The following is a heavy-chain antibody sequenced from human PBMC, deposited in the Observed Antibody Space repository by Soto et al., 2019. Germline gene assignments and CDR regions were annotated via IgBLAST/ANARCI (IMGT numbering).Heavy chain of an antibody. V-gene: IGHV1-69*13. J-gene: IGHJ4*02. CDR2: IIPIFGTA. D-gene: IGHD3-22*01. CDR1: GGTFSSYA. CDR3: ARGSDSSRYYDSSGFHD. Sequence: SVKVSCKASGGTFSSYAICWVRHAPGQGLEWMGGIIPIFGTANYAQKFQGRVTITADESTSTAYMELSSLRSEDTAVYYCARGSDSSRYYDSSGFHDWGQGTLVTVSS.